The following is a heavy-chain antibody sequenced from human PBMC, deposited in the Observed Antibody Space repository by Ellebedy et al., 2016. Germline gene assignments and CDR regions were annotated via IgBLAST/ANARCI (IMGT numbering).Heavy chain of an antibody. Sequence: ASVKVSCKASGGTFSSYAISWVRQAPGQGLEWMGGIIPIFGTANYAQKFQGRVTITADESTSTAYMELSSLRSEDTAVYYCARSASNWGSSSWFDPWGQGTLVTVSS. V-gene: IGHV1-69*13. CDR3: ARSASNWGSSSWFDP. CDR2: IIPIFGTA. CDR1: GGTFSSYA. J-gene: IGHJ5*02. D-gene: IGHD7-27*01.